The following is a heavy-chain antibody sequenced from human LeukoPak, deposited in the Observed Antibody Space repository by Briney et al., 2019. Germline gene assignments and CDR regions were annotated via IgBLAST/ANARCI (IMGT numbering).Heavy chain of an antibody. CDR2: IHHDGRI. D-gene: IGHD3-16*02. CDR1: GGSIDSTNW. V-gene: IGHV4/OR15-8*01. CDR3: ARSHDHLWGNYPDY. Sequence: SETLSLTCDVSGGSIDSTNWWNWVRQPPGKGLEWIGEIHHDGRINYNPSLKSRVTLSVDKSENQFSLRLNSVTAADTAMYYCARSHDHLWGNYPDYWGQGTLVTVSS. J-gene: IGHJ4*02.